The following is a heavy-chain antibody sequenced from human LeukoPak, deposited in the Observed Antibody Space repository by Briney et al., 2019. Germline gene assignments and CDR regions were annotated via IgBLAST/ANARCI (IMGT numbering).Heavy chain of an antibody. D-gene: IGHD5-18*01. Sequence: SETLSLTCAVYGGSSSGYYWSWIRQPPGKGLEWIGEINHSGSTNYNPSLKSRVTISVDTSKNQFSLKLSSVTAADTAVYYCARERVGYSYGFDYWGQGTLVTVSS. CDR1: GGSSSGYY. CDR3: ARERVGYSYGFDY. CDR2: INHSGST. V-gene: IGHV4-34*01. J-gene: IGHJ4*02.